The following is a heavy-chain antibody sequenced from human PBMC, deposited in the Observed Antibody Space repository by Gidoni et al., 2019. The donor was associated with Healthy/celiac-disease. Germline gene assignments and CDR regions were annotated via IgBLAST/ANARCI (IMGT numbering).Heavy chain of an antibody. Sequence: QVQLVESGGGVVRPGRSLRLSWAASGCTFGSYGMHWVRQAPGKGLGWVAVISYDGSNKYYADSVQGRFTISSDNSKNTLYLQMNSLRAEDTAVYYCAKDLRGILEWLTVDYWGQGTLVTVSS. D-gene: IGHD3-3*01. CDR1: GCTFGSYG. CDR3: AKDLRGILEWLTVDY. CDR2: ISYDGSNK. J-gene: IGHJ4*02. V-gene: IGHV3-30*18.